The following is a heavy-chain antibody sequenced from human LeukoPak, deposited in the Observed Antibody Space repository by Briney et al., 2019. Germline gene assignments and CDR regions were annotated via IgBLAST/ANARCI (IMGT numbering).Heavy chain of an antibody. D-gene: IGHD6-13*01. V-gene: IGHV5-51*01. CDR2: IYPGDSDT. Sequence: ESLKISCKGSGYSFTSYWIAWVRQMPGKGLAWMGIIYPGDSDTRYSPSFQGQVTISADKSISTAYLQWSSLKASDTAMYYCARRVGSSSWFFDYWGQGTLVTVSS. CDR1: GYSFTSYW. J-gene: IGHJ4*02. CDR3: ARRVGSSSWFFDY.